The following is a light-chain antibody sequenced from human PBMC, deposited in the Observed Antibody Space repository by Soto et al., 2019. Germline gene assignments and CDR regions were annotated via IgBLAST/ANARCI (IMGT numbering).Light chain of an antibody. CDR1: SSNIESNW. V-gene: IGLV1-47*02. CDR3: ATWDDALYPPI. Sequence: QSVVTQAPSVAGTPGHRVTLSCSGSSSNIESNWVYWDQQLPGTAPKLLIYNNNQRPSGVHDRFSGSKSGTSSSLAITGLRSDEEADYYCATWDDALYPPILGGRTKVTVL. J-gene: IGLJ2*01. CDR2: NNN.